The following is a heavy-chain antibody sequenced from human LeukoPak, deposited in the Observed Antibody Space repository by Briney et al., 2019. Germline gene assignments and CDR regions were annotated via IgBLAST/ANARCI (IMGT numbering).Heavy chain of an antibody. Sequence: PGRSLRLSCAASGFILNSYGMHWVRQAPGKGLEWVADIWFDGKNQHFADSVRGRFATSRDNSKNTVYLQINSLRAEDTAVYYCARDRHCVNGVCHSPAGMDVWGQGTTVTVSS. CDR2: IWFDGKNQ. CDR3: ARDRHCVNGVCHSPAGMDV. V-gene: IGHV3-33*01. D-gene: IGHD2-8*01. CDR1: GFILNSYG. J-gene: IGHJ6*02.